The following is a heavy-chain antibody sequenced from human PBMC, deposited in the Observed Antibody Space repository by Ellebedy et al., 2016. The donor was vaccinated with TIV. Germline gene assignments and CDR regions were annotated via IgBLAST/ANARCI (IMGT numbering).Heavy chain of an antibody. Sequence: SETLSLTCTVPGGSISSSSYYWGWIRQPPGKGLEWIGSIYYSGSTYYNPSLKSRVTISVDTSKNQFSLKLSSVTAADTAVYYCARVDYYGSGSYLSPGGYYYYGMDVWGQGTTVTVSS. J-gene: IGHJ6*02. CDR2: IYYSGST. CDR3: ARVDYYGSGSYLSPGGYYYYGMDV. V-gene: IGHV4-39*01. D-gene: IGHD3-10*01. CDR1: GGSISSSSYY.